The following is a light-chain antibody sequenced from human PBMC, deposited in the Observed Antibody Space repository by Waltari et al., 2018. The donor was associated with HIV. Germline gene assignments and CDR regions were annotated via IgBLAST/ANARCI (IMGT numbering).Light chain of an antibody. CDR1: DPAFRFCNV. CDR2: KAD. J-gene: IGLJ2*01. Sequence: SGLTQPASFAGFPGQSITLSCSGADPAFRFCNVISWYQQQPGKVPKVILSKADRPASGISHRFSGSKSGNTASLTISGLQTEDEAVYYCASYTANDTVIFAGGTTVTVL. V-gene: IGLV2-14*01. CDR3: ASYTANDTVI.